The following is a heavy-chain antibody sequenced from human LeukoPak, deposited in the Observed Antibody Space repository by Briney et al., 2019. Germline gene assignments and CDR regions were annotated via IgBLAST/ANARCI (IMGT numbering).Heavy chain of an antibody. CDR3: SRHATDSVGGGWFHP. D-gene: IGHD5/OR15-5a*01. CDR1: GASISSYY. V-gene: IGHV4-59*08. CDR2: SHHTGST. Sequence: SETLSLTCSVSGASISSYYWSWIRQPPGKGLEWIGYSHHTGSTDYNPSLKSRVTISVDTSKNQLSLKLTSVTAADTAVYYCSRHATDSVGGGWFHPWGQGSLVTVSS. J-gene: IGHJ5*02.